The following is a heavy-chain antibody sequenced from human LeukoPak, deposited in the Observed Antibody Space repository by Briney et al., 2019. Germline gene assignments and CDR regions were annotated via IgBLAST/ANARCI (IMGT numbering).Heavy chain of an antibody. Sequence: VASVTVSCKASGGTFSSYAISWVRQAPGQGLEWMGGIIPIFGTANYAQKFQGRVTITADESTSTAYMELGSLRSEDTAVYYCARENPYYYDSSGSTALLDYWGQGTLVTVSS. CDR3: ARENPYYYDSSGSTALLDY. D-gene: IGHD3-22*01. J-gene: IGHJ4*02. CDR1: GGTFSSYA. V-gene: IGHV1-69*13. CDR2: IIPIFGTA.